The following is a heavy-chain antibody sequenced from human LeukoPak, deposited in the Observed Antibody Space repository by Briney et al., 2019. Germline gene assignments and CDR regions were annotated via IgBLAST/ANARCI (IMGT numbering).Heavy chain of an antibody. CDR3: ARAQRYSSSSELFDY. D-gene: IGHD6-6*01. V-gene: IGHV1-69*06. J-gene: IGHJ4*02. CDR2: IIPIFGTA. Sequence: SVKVSCKASGGTFSSYAISWVRQAPGQGLEWMGGIIPIFGTANYAQKLQGRVTITADKSTSTAYMELSSLRSEDTAVYYCARAQRYSSSSELFDYWGQGTLVTVSS. CDR1: GGTFSSYA.